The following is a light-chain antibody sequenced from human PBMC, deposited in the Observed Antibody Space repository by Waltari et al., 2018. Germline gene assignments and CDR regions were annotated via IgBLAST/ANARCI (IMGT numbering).Light chain of an antibody. J-gene: IGKJ3*01. Sequence: EIVMTQSPATLSVSPGERATLSCRASQSVSNNLAWYHQKPGQAPRLLIYGASNRATGIPARFSGSGSGTEFTLTISSLQSEDFAVYYCQQYNNWPPLFTFGPGTKVDIK. CDR3: QQYNNWPPLFT. CDR2: GAS. CDR1: QSVSNN. V-gene: IGKV3-15*01.